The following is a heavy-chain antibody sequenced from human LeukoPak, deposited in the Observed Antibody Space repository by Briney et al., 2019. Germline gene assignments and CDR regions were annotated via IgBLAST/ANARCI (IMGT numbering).Heavy chain of an antibody. J-gene: IGHJ4*02. CDR1: GFTFRSYW. CDR3: ARAVRWERFDY. V-gene: IGHV3-74*01. Sequence: GSLRLSCAASGFTFRSYWMHWVRQTPGKGLVWVSRINSDGSSTSYADSVKGRFTISRDNAKNTLYLQMNSLRAEDTAVYYCARAVRWERFDYWGQGTLVTVSS. CDR2: INSDGSST. D-gene: IGHD1-26*01.